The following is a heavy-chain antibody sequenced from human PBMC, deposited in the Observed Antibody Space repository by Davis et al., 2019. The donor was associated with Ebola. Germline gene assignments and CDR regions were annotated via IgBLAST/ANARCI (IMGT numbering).Heavy chain of an antibody. D-gene: IGHD6-13*01. CDR1: VGSFSGYY. V-gene: IGHV4-34*01. J-gene: IGHJ4*02. Sequence: SETLSLTCAVYVGSFSGYYWTWIRQPPDKGLEWIGEIDHSGSTNYNPSLKSRLTMSVDTSKNQFSLNLYSVTAADTAVYYCARGALIPAAGTGKDFDYWGQGTLVTVSS. CDR2: IDHSGST. CDR3: ARGALIPAAGTGKDFDY.